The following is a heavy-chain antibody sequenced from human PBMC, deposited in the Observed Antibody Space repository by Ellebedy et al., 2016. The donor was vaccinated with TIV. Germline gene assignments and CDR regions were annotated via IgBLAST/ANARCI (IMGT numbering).Heavy chain of an antibody. D-gene: IGHD1-26*01. CDR3: AIEGASAGADYFDY. V-gene: IGHV1-46*01. Sequence: AASVKVSCKASGFTFTSYYIHWVRQAPGQGLEWMGRVNPGGGRPKFAPNFQGRLTMTRETSTSEVYMEVSSLRSDDTAVYYWAIEGASAGADYFDYWGQGTLVIVSS. J-gene: IGHJ4*02. CDR1: GFTFTSYY. CDR2: VNPGGGRP.